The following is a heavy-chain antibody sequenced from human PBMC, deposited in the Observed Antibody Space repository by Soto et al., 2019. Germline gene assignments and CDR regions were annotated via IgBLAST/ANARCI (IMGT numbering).Heavy chain of an antibody. J-gene: IGHJ6*02. D-gene: IGHD3-3*01. CDR3: ARAAGVITFYYYGMDV. V-gene: IGHV1-18*01. CDR2: ISTYNGDA. Sequence: QVQLVQSGAEVKKPGSSVKVSCKASGGTFSSYAISWVRQAPGQGLEWLGWISTYNGDANYAQKLQGRVTMTTDTSTRTAYMDLRSLRSDDTAVYYCARAAGVITFYYYGMDVWGQGTTVTVSS. CDR1: GGTFSSYA.